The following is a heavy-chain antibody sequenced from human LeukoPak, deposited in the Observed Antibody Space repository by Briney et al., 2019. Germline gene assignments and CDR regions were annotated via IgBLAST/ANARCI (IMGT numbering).Heavy chain of an antibody. Sequence: GGSLRLSCAASGLSFSNAWMYWVRQAPGKGLEWVGHIRSQSDGGTADYAAPVRGRFSISREDSKAKIYLQMNSLRAEDTAVYYCAKGLGQWLATLDYWGQGTLVTVSS. V-gene: IGHV3-15*01. D-gene: IGHD6-19*01. CDR3: AKGLGQWLATLDY. J-gene: IGHJ4*02. CDR1: GLSFSNAW. CDR2: IRSQSDGGTA.